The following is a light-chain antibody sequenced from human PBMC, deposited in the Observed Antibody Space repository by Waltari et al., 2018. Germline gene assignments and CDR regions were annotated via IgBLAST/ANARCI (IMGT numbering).Light chain of an antibody. V-gene: IGLV2-11*01. J-gene: IGLJ1*01. CDR2: NVS. Sequence: QSALTQPRSVSGSPGQSVTISCTGTSNDVGRYKYVFWYLRHPGKAPKLMIYNVSERPSGVPDRFSGSKSANTASLTISGLQAEDESDYYCCTYVGGYSYVFGTGTKVTVL. CDR1: SNDVGRYKY. CDR3: CTYVGGYSYV.